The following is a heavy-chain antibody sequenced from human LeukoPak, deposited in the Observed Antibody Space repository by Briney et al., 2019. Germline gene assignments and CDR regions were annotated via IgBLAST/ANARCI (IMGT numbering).Heavy chain of an antibody. V-gene: IGHV4-59*08. D-gene: IGHD6-19*01. CDR2: ISYSGLT. Sequence: PSETLSLTCTVSGGSISSYYWSWFRLPPGKGLEWIGQISYSGLTKFHLALKSRVIISVDTSKNQISVNLSSVTAADTAFYYCARHRAIAGPFDLWGQGTLVTVSS. J-gene: IGHJ4*02. CDR1: GGSISSYY. CDR3: ARHRAIAGPFDL.